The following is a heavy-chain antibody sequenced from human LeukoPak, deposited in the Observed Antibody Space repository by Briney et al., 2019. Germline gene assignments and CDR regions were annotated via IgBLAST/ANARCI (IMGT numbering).Heavy chain of an antibody. D-gene: IGHD3-9*01. V-gene: IGHV4-61*01. CDR1: GGSVSSGSYY. CDR2: IYYSGST. CDR3: ARDRDILTPYYYYGMDV. J-gene: IGHJ6*02. Sequence: SETLSLTCTVSGGSVSSGSYYWSWIRQPPGKGLEWIGYIYYSGSTNYNPSLKSRVTISVDTSKNQFSLKLSSVTAADTAVYYCARDRDILTPYYYYGMDVWGQGTTVTVSS.